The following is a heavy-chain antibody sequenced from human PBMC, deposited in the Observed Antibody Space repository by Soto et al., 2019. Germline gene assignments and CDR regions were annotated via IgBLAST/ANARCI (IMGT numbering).Heavy chain of an antibody. D-gene: IGHD2-15*01. J-gene: IGHJ5*02. V-gene: IGHV3-11*06. CDR1: GFTFSDYY. CDR3: VRGGGGGLFDP. Sequence: VQLVESGGGLVQPGGSLRLSCEASGFTFSDYYMSWIRQAPGKGLEWLSYISPGSRYPAYADSVKGRFTISRDNARRSLSLQMNSLTVDDTAIYYCVRGGGGGLFDPWGQGSMVTVSS. CDR2: ISPGSRYP.